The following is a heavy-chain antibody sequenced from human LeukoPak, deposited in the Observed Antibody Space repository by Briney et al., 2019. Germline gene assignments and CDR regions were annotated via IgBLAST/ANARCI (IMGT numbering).Heavy chain of an antibody. CDR1: GFTFSSYD. CDR3: ASLYYYASGMRFDP. J-gene: IGHJ5*02. Sequence: PGGALGLSCAASGFTFSSYDMTWVRQAPGKGLEWVSVIYSGGSTYYADSVKGRFTISRDNSKNTLYLQMNSLRAEDTAVYYCASLYYYASGMRFDPWGQGTLVTVSS. D-gene: IGHD3-10*01. CDR2: IYSGGST. V-gene: IGHV3-53*01.